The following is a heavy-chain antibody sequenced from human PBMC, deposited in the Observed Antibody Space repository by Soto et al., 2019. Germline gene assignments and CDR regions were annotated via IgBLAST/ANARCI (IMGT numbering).Heavy chain of an antibody. CDR2: VIPLFNTP. V-gene: IGHV1-69*01. CDR1: GGTFNTFA. CDR3: GLASKWELLGYFYGMDV. Sequence: QVQLVQSGAEVMKPGSSAKVSCKASGGTFNTFAFTWVRQAPGQGFEWMGGVIPLFNTPDYAQKFQGRVTITADESTSTVYLELSGLSSDDTAVYFCGLASKWELLGYFYGMDVWGQGTTVIVSS. D-gene: IGHD1-26*01. J-gene: IGHJ6*02.